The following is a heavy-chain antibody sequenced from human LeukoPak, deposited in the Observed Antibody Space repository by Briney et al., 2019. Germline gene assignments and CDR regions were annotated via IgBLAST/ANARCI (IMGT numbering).Heavy chain of an antibody. CDR1: GGSVSSGSYY. CDR3: ARGGYGEYYYDSSGYYLFDY. Sequence: KPSETLSLTCTVSGGSVSSGSYYWSWIRQPPGKGLEWIGYIYYSGSTNYNPSLKSRVTISVDTSKNQFSLKLSSVTAADTAVYYCARGGYGEYYYDSSGYYLFDYWGQGTLVIVSS. J-gene: IGHJ4*02. CDR2: IYYSGST. D-gene: IGHD3-22*01. V-gene: IGHV4-61*01.